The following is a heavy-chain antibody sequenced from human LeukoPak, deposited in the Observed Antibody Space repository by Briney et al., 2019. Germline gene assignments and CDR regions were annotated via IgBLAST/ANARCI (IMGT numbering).Heavy chain of an antibody. CDR1: GGTFSSYA. CDR3: ARDRDWAGYSYGFYY. CDR2: IIPIFGTA. D-gene: IGHD5-18*01. Sequence: ASVKVSCKASGGTFSSYAISWVRQAPGQGLEWMGGIIPIFGTANYAQKFQGRVTITADESSSTAYMELSSLRSEDTAVYYCARDRDWAGYSYGFYYWGQGTLVTVSS. V-gene: IGHV1-69*13. J-gene: IGHJ4*02.